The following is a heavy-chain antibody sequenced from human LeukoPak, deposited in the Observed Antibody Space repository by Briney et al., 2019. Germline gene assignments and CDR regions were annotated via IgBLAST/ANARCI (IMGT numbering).Heavy chain of an antibody. V-gene: IGHV3-21*01. CDR3: ARDGILTGYSELYYYYMDV. J-gene: IGHJ6*03. Sequence: GGSLRLSCAASGITFSSYSMNWVRQASGKGLEWVSCISSSSSYIYYADSVKGRFTISRDNAKNSLYLQMNSLRAEDTAVYYCARDGILTGYSELYYYYMDVWGKGTTVTVSS. CDR1: GITFSSYS. D-gene: IGHD3-9*01. CDR2: ISSSSSYI.